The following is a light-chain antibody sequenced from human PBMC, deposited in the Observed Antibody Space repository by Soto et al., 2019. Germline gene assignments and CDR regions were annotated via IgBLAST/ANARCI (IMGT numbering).Light chain of an antibody. CDR3: GSYAGFNNYVA. CDR1: ISDVGGYNY. CDR2: EVS. Sequence: QSALTQPPSASGSPGQSVTISCTGTISDVGGYNYVSWYQQHPGKAPKLMIYEVSERPSGVPDRFSGSKSGNTASLTVSGLQAEDEADYYCGSYAGFNNYVAXGGGTKVTVL. J-gene: IGLJ2*01. V-gene: IGLV2-8*01.